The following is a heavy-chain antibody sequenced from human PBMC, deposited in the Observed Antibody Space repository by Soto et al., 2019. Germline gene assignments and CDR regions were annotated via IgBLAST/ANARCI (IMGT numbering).Heavy chain of an antibody. CDR3: ARGDGGNLHWYFDL. D-gene: IGHD2-21*01. CDR1: GGSISSNKW. J-gene: IGHJ2*01. CDR2: IYHSGST. Sequence: QVQLQESGPGLVKPSGTLSLTCAVSGGSISSNKWWSWVRQSPGKGLEWIGEIYHSGSTNYNPSPKSRVTISVDKSKNQFSLMLSSVTAADTAVYYCARGDGGNLHWYFDLWGRGTLVTVSS. V-gene: IGHV4-4*02.